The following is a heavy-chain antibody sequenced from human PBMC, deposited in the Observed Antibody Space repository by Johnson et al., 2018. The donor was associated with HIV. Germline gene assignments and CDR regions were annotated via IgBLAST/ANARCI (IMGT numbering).Heavy chain of an antibody. V-gene: IGHV3-74*02. J-gene: IGHJ3*02. CDR3: ARLGIAAARGAFDI. Sequence: VQLVESGGGLVQPGGSLRLSCAASGFTLSSYWMHWVRQVPGKGPVWVSRINSDGSSSAYADSVKGRFTIPRDGAKNTLYLQMNSLRAEDTAVYYCARLGIAAARGAFDIWGQGTMVTVSS. CDR1: GFTLSSYW. D-gene: IGHD6-13*01. CDR2: INSDGSSS.